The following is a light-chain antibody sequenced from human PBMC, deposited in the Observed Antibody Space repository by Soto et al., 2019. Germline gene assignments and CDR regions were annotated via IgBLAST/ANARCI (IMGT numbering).Light chain of an antibody. CDR1: SSNIGAGYD. CDR2: GNS. Sequence: QSVLPQPPSVSGAPGQRVTISCTGSSSNIGAGYDVHWYQQLPGTAPKLLIYGNSNRPSGVPDRFSGSKSGTSASLAITGLQAEDEADYYCQSYDSSLSGSTVFGGGTKSPS. J-gene: IGLJ2*01. CDR3: QSYDSSLSGSTV. V-gene: IGLV1-40*01.